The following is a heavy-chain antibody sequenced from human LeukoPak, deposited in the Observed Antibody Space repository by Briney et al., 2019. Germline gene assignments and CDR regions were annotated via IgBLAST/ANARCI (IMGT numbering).Heavy chain of an antibody. CDR3: SRMETPLTGFYYYVDV. V-gene: IGHV5-51*01. CDR2: FFPGDSDA. J-gene: IGHJ6*03. Sequence: GEPLKISCRGSGSRFHTYWIAWVRQLPGKGLEWMGIFFPGDSDARYSPSFQGQVTLSCANSTRPSYLHWSTLQASDTAAYFCSRMETPLTGFYYYVDVWGTGTTVSVS. CDR1: GSRFHTYW. D-gene: IGHD3-9*01.